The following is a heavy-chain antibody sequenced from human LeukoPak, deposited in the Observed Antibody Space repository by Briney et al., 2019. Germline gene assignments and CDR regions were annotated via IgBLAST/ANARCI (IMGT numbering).Heavy chain of an antibody. Sequence: SETLSLTCAVSGASISSSNWLSWVRQPPGKGLEWIGSMYHNGSTYYNPSLKSRVTISVDTSKNQFSLKLTSVTAADTAVYYCARHPSGRMWLQQGGWFDPWGQGTLVTVSS. CDR3: ARHPSGRMWLQQGGWFDP. CDR2: MYHNGST. J-gene: IGHJ5*02. CDR1: GASISSSNWL. D-gene: IGHD5-24*01. V-gene: IGHV4-39*01.